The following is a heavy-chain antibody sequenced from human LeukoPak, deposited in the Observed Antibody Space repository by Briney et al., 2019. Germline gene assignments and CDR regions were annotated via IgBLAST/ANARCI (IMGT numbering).Heavy chain of an antibody. Sequence: SETLSFTCTVSGGSISSSSYYWGWIRQPPGRGLEWIGSIYYSGSTYYNPSLKSRVTISVDTSKNQFSLKLSSVTAADTAVYYCARDRENLVRWTLDYWGQGTLVTVSS. D-gene: IGHD4-23*01. CDR2: IYYSGST. CDR3: ARDRENLVRWTLDY. J-gene: IGHJ4*02. CDR1: GGSISSSSYY. V-gene: IGHV4-39*07.